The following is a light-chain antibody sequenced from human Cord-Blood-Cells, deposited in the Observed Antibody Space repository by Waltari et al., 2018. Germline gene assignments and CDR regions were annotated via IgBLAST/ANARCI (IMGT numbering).Light chain of an antibody. J-gene: IGLJ2*01. Sequence: SSELTQPPSVSVSPGQTASITCSGAKLGDEYACWYQQKPGQSPVLVIYQDSKRPSGIPERFSGSNSGNTATLTISGTQAMDEADYYCQAWDSSTVVFGGGTKLTVL. CDR3: QAWDSSTVV. CDR1: KLGDEY. V-gene: IGLV3-1*01. CDR2: QDS.